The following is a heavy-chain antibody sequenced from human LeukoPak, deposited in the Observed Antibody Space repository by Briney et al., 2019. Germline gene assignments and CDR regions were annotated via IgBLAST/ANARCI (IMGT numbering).Heavy chain of an antibody. V-gene: IGHV1-46*01. CDR3: AKDAYIVVVPPNWFDP. D-gene: IGHD2-2*01. J-gene: IGHJ5*02. CDR2: INPSGGST. CDR1: GYTFTSYY. Sequence: ASVKVSCKASGYTFTSYYMHWVRQAPGQGLEWMGIINPSGGSTSYAQKFQGRVTMTRDTSTSTVYMELSSLRAEDTAVYYCAKDAYIVVVPPNWFDPWGQGTLVTVSS.